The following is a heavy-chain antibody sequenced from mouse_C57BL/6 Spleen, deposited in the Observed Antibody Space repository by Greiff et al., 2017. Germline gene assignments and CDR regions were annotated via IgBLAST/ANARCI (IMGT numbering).Heavy chain of an antibody. CDR1: GFSLSTSGMG. D-gene: IGHD4-1*01. CDR2: IYWDDDK. V-gene: IGHV8-12*01. J-gene: IGHJ4*01. CDR3: ARADWDYAMDY. Sequence: VKLMESGPGILQSSPTLSLTCSFSGFSLSTSGMGVSWIRQPSGKGLEWLAHIYWDDDKRYNPSLESRLTISKDTSRNHVFLKITSVDTAATATYYCARADWDYAMDYWGQGTSVTVSS.